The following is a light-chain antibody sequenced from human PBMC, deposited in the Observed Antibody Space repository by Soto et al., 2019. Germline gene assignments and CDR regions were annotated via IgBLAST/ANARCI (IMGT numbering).Light chain of an antibody. CDR2: DVS. CDR3: SSYTSTSAVV. J-gene: IGLJ2*01. CDR1: SSVVGGYNY. Sequence: QSALTQPASVSGSPGQSITISCTGTSSVVGGYNYVSWYQQHPGKAPKLMIYDVSNRPSGVSNRFSGSKSDNTASLAISGLQAEDEADYYCSSYTSTSAVVFGGGTKLTVL. V-gene: IGLV2-14*01.